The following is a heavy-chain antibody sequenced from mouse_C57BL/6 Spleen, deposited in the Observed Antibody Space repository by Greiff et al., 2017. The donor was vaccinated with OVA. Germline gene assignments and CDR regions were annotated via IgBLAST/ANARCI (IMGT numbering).Heavy chain of an antibody. CDR1: GFTFSDAW. CDR2: IRNKANNHAT. CDR3: TRDYGSRGDAMDY. V-gene: IGHV6-6*01. Sequence: EVMLVESGGGLVQPGGSMKLSCATSGFTFSDAWMDWVRQSPEKGLEWVAEIRNKANNHATYYAESVKGRFTISRDDSKSSVYLQMNSLRAEDTGIYYCTRDYGSRGDAMDYWGQGTSVTVSS. D-gene: IGHD1-1*01. J-gene: IGHJ4*01.